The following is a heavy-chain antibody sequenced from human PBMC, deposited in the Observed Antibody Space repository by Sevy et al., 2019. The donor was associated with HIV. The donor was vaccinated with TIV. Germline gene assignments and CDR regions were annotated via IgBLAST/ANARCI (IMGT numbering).Heavy chain of an antibody. V-gene: IGHV1-58*01. J-gene: IGHJ6*02. D-gene: IGHD3-22*01. Sequence: ASVKVSCKASGFTFTSSAVQWVRQARGQRLEWIGWIVVGSGNTNYAQKFQERVTITRDMSTSTAYMELRSLRSEDTAVYYCADNYYDSSGSPGYYYYGMDVWGQGTTVTVSS. CDR2: IVVGSGNT. CDR3: ADNYYDSSGSPGYYYYGMDV. CDR1: GFTFTSSA.